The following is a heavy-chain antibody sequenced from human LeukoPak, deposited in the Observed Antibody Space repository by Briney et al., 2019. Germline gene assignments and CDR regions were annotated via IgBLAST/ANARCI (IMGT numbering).Heavy chain of an antibody. Sequence: PGGSLRLSCAASGFIVSSNYMSWVRQAPGKGLEWVSIIYSSGNTYYADTVKGRFTISRDKSKNTLYLQMTSLRAEDTAVYYCARVETSKGYYFDYWGQGTLVTVSS. J-gene: IGHJ4*02. CDR1: GFIVSSNY. V-gene: IGHV3-66*01. CDR2: IYSSGNT. CDR3: ARVETSKGYYFDY.